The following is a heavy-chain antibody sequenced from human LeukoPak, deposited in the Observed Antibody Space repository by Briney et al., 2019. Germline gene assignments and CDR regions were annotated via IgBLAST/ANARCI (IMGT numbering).Heavy chain of an antibody. CDR2: IYPGDSDT. J-gene: IGHJ4*02. CDR1: GYSFTSYW. Sequence: GESPKISCKGSGYSFTSYWIGWVRQMPGKGLEWMGIIYPGDSDTRYSPSFQGQVTISADKSISTAYLQWSSLKASDTAMYYCARRYYDILTGRGAFDYWGQGTLVTVSS. CDR3: ARRYYDILTGRGAFDY. V-gene: IGHV5-51*01. D-gene: IGHD3-9*01.